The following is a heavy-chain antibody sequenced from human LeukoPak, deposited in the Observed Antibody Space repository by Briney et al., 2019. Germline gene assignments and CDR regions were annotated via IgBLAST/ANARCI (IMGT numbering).Heavy chain of an antibody. J-gene: IGHJ5*02. V-gene: IGHV5-51*01. CDR2: IHPGDSDT. D-gene: IGHD3-10*01. CDR1: GYSFTSYW. CDR3: ARQCCRGASPGFDP. Sequence: GESLKISCKGSGYSFTSYWIAWVRQMPGKGLEWMGIIHPGDSDTRYSPSFQGQVTFSADKSISTAYLQWSSLRASDTAIYYCARQCCRGASPGFDPWGQGTLVTVSS.